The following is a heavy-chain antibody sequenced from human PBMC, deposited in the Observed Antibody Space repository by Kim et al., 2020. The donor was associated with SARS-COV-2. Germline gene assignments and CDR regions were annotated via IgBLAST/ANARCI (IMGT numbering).Heavy chain of an antibody. Sequence: GGSLRLSCTASGFTFGDYAMSWVRQAPGKGLEWVGFIRSKAYGGTTEYAASVKGRFTISRDDSKSIAYLQMNSLKTEDTAVYYCTRVFNRNMVRGVFDYWGQGTLVTVSS. CDR2: IRSKAYGGTT. CDR1: GFTFGDYA. D-gene: IGHD3-10*01. CDR3: TRVFNRNMVRGVFDY. J-gene: IGHJ4*02. V-gene: IGHV3-49*04.